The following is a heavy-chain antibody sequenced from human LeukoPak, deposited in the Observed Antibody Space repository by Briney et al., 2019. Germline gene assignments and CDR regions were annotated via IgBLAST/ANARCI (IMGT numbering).Heavy chain of an antibody. CDR3: ARGPYYYDSSGYPRGSYFDY. Sequence: GASVKVSCKASGYTFTSYGISWVRQAPGQGLEWMGWISAYNGNTNYAQKLQGRVTMTTDTSTSTAYMELRSLRSGDTAVYYCARGPYYYDSSGYPRGSYFDYWGQGTLVTVSS. J-gene: IGHJ4*02. D-gene: IGHD3-22*01. V-gene: IGHV1-18*01. CDR1: GYTFTSYG. CDR2: ISAYNGNT.